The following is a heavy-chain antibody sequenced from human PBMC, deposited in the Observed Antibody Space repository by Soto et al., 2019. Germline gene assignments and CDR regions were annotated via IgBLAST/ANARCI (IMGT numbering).Heavy chain of an antibody. CDR1: GYSFTSYL. Sequence: XESLTISRKGSGYSFTSYLIVWVRQMPGKGLDWMGIIYPGDSDTRYSPSFQGQVTISADKSISTAYLQWSSLKASDTAMYYCAVGRYSGYDSSRYYYGMDVWGQGTTVTVSS. CDR2: IYPGDSDT. CDR3: AVGRYSGYDSSRYYYGMDV. D-gene: IGHD5-12*01. J-gene: IGHJ6*02. V-gene: IGHV5-51*01.